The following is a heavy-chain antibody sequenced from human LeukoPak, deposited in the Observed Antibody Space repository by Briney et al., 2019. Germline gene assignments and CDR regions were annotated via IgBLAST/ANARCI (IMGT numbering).Heavy chain of an antibody. D-gene: IGHD3-10*01. CDR2: ISGSGAGT. J-gene: IGHJ4*02. V-gene: IGHV3-23*01. Sequence: PGGSLRLSCVASGFTFRTFGMSWVRQAPGKGLEWVSAISGSGAGTYYADSVTGRFTISRDNSKNTVYLQMNSLTAEDTAVYYCAKGTGGSGTYASDYLGQGTPVTVSS. CDR1: GFTFRTFG. CDR3: AKGTGGSGTYASDY.